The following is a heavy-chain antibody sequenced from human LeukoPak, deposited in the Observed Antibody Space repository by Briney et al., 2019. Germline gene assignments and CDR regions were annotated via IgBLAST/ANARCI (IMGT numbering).Heavy chain of an antibody. CDR1: GGSISSGGYS. D-gene: IGHD2-2*01. CDR2: IYYSGST. Sequence: SETLSLTCTVSGGSISSGGYSWSWIRQHPGKGLEWIGYIYYSGSTYYNPSLKSRVTISVDTYKNQFSLKLSSVTAADTAVYYCARAGTRGYRSSTSCYRGSYYYMDVWGKGTTVTVSS. CDR3: ARAGTRGYRSSTSCYRGSYYYMDV. J-gene: IGHJ6*03. V-gene: IGHV4-31*03.